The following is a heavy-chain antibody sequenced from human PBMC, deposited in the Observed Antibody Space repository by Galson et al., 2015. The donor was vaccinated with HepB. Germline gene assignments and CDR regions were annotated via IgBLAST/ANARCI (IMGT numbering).Heavy chain of an antibody. J-gene: IGHJ5*02. V-gene: IGHV4-59*01. CDR3: ARALSSGLFVVVPAHFDP. Sequence: QVQLQESGPGLVEPSETLSLTCTVSGGSISSYYWSWIRQPPGKGLEWIGYIYYSGSTNYNPSLKSRVTISVDTSKNQFSLKLCSVTAADTAVYYCARALSSGLFVVVPAHFDPWGQGTLVTVSS. CDR1: GGSISSYY. D-gene: IGHD2-2*01. CDR2: IYYSGST.